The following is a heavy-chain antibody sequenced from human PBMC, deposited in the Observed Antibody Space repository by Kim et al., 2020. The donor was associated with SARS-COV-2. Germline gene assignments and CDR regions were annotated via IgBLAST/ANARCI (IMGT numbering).Heavy chain of an antibody. V-gene: IGHV3-48*02. J-gene: IGHJ5*02. CDR2: ISSSSSTI. D-gene: IGHD2-2*02. CDR1: GFTFSSYS. CDR3: ASNLRCTSCYRVGWFDP. Sequence: GGSLRLSCAASGFTFSSYSMNWVRQAPGKGLEWVSYISSSSSTIYYADSVKGRFTISRDNAKNSLYLQMNSLRDEDTAVYYCASNLRCTSCYRVGWFDPWGQGTLVTVSS.